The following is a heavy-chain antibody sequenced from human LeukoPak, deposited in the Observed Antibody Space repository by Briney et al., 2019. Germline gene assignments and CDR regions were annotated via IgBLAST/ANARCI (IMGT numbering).Heavy chain of an antibody. Sequence: SETLSLTCTVSGGSISSYYWSWTRQPPGKGLEWIGYIYYGGSTNYNPSLKSRVTISVDTSKNQFSLKLSSVTAADTAVYYCAREITGIFDYWGQGTLVTVSS. CDR1: GGSISSYY. J-gene: IGHJ4*02. CDR3: AREITGIFDY. V-gene: IGHV4-59*01. CDR2: IYYGGST. D-gene: IGHD1-20*01.